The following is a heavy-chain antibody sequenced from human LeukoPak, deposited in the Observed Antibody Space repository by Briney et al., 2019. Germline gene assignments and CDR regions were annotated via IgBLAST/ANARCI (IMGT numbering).Heavy chain of an antibody. CDR1: GFTFSSYS. Sequence: PGGSLRLSCAASGFTFSSYSMNWVRQAPGKGLEWVSSISSSGTYIYYADSVKGRFTISRDNAKSSLYLQMNSLRAEDTAMYYCAREPFWSGYFSNLHFDYWGQGTLVTVSS. J-gene: IGHJ4*02. CDR2: ISSSGTYI. V-gene: IGHV3-21*01. CDR3: AREPFWSGYFSNLHFDY. D-gene: IGHD3-3*01.